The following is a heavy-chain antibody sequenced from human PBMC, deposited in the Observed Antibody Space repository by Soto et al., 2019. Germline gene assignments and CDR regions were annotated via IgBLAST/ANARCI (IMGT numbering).Heavy chain of an antibody. J-gene: IGHJ3*02. V-gene: IGHV3-7*03. D-gene: IGHD2-15*01. CDR1: GFTFSSYW. Sequence: GGSLRLSCAASGFTFSSYWMSWVRQAPGKGLEWVANIKQDGSEKYYVDSVKGRFTISRDNAKNSLYLQMNSLRAEDTAVYYGARVFPDIVVVVAATLAFDIWGQGTMVTVSS. CDR2: IKQDGSEK. CDR3: ARVFPDIVVVVAATLAFDI.